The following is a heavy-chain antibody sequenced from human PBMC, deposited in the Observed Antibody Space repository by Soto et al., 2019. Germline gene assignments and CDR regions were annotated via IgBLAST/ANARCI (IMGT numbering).Heavy chain of an antibody. V-gene: IGHV4-59*12. CDR3: ARALYGSGVLDV. CDR2: IYYSGST. D-gene: IGHD3-10*01. CDR1: GGSISSYY. Sequence: LSLTCTVSGGSISSYYWSWIRQPPGKGLEWIGYIYYSGSTNYNPSLKSRVTISVDTSKNQFSLKLSSVTAADTAVYYCARALYGSGVLDVWGQGTTVTVSS. J-gene: IGHJ6*02.